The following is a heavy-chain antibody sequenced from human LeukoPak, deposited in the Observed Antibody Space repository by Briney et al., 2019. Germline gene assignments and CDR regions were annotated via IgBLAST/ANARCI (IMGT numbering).Heavy chain of an antibody. D-gene: IGHD6-13*01. CDR1: GFTFSSYA. CDR2: IIGGGDTT. Sequence: GGSLRLSCAASGFTFSSYAMSWVRQSPWKGLEWASAIIGGGDTTYYADAVKSSFTTSRDNSKNTLYLQMNSLRAEDTAVYYCAKHAGYSSKCVDYQGPGTLVTASS. CDR3: AKHAGYSSKCVDY. V-gene: IGHV3-23*01. J-gene: IGHJ4*02.